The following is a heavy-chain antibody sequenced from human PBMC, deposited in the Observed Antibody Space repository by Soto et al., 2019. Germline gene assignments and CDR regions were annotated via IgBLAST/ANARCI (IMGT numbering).Heavy chain of an antibody. J-gene: IGHJ4*02. CDR3: ARGPNWNYPRFDY. CDR1: GGSFTGYF. D-gene: IGHD1-7*01. V-gene: IGHV4-34*01. CDR2: INRSGSS. Sequence: QVQLQQWGAGLLEPSETLSLTCVVYGGSFTGYFWSWIRQSPGTGLEWIGQINRSGSSNYNPSLKRRVTISVDTSTSEVSLELSCVTAADTAVYFCARGPNWNYPRFDYSGLGTLVMVSS.